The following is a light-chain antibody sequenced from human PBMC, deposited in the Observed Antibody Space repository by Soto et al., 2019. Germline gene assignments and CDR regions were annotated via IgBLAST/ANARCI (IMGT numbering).Light chain of an antibody. CDR2: CAS. CDR1: HSMXRY. Sequence: IGLTQSPSTLSLSPGERATLSCRASHSMXRYLGWWQRKPGQAPRILXACASNRATGSPASLSGSGSGTEFTLTISSLNPADCAGYYWQYYEETMWTFGRGTKVDIK. V-gene: IGKV3-11*01. J-gene: IGKJ1*01. CDR3: QYYEETMWT.